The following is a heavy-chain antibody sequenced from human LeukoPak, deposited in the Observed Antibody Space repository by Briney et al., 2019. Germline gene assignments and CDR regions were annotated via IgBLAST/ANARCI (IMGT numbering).Heavy chain of an antibody. CDR1: GVNFSSYW. V-gene: IGHV3-74*01. Sequence: GGSLRLSCAASGVNFSSYWMHWVRQAPGKGLVWVSRINSDGSSISYADSVKGRFTISRDNAKNTLYMQMNSLRAEDTAVYYCARAAAVTGTGGYYWGQGTLVTVSS. CDR3: ARAAAVTGTGGYY. CDR2: INSDGSSI. D-gene: IGHD6-19*01. J-gene: IGHJ4*02.